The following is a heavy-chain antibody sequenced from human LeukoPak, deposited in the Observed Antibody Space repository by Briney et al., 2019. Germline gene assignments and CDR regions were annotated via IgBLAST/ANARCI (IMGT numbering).Heavy chain of an antibody. V-gene: IGHV3-7*01. CDR2: IKQDGSEK. CDR3: ARSVGGYCNSTTCYGNWFDP. Sequence: GGSLRLSCAASGFTFSSYWMSWVRQAPGKGLEWVANIKQDGSEKYYVDSVKGRFTISRDNSKNTLYLQMGSLRAEDMAVYYCARSVGGYCNSTTCYGNWFDPWGQGTLVTVSS. J-gene: IGHJ5*02. CDR1: GFTFSSYW. D-gene: IGHD2-2*01.